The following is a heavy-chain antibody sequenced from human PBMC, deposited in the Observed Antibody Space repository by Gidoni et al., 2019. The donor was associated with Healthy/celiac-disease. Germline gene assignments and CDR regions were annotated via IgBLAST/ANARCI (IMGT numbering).Heavy chain of an antibody. CDR2: IKQDGSEK. CDR3: ARDTIVVVPAATQKGGNYYYYGMDV. Sequence: EVQLVESGGGLVQPGGSLRLSCAASGFTFSSSWMSWVRQAPGKGLEWVANIKQDGSEKYYVDSVKGRFTISRDNAKNSLYLQMNSLRAEDTAVYYCARDTIVVVPAATQKGGNYYYYGMDVWGQGTTVTVSS. CDR1: GFTFSSSW. D-gene: IGHD2-2*01. J-gene: IGHJ6*02. V-gene: IGHV3-7*01.